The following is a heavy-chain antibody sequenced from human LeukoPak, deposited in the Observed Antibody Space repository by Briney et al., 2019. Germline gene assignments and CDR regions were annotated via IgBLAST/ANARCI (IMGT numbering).Heavy chain of an antibody. Sequence: PGGSLRLSCAASGFTFSSYWMSWVRQAPGKGLEWVANIKQDGSEKYYVDSVKGRFTISRENAKNSLYLQMNSLRAEDTAVYYCARRGYCSGGSCYGSRYFDYWGQGTLVTVSS. CDR3: ARRGYCSGGSCYGSRYFDY. CDR2: IKQDGSEK. V-gene: IGHV3-7*01. D-gene: IGHD2-15*01. J-gene: IGHJ4*02. CDR1: GFTFSSYW.